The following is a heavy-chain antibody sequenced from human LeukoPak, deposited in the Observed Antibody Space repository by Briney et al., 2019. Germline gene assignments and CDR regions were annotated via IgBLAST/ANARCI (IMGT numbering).Heavy chain of an antibody. V-gene: IGHV3-74*01. Sequence: PGGSVRLSCAASGFTLSSYWMHWVRQAPGKGLVWVSNINGDGSKTFYADSVKGRFTISRDNAKNTVYLQMNSLTVEDTAVYYCARGTVIAPGIDYWGQGTLVTASS. J-gene: IGHJ4*02. CDR1: GFTLSSYW. CDR2: INGDGSKT. CDR3: ARGTVIAPGIDY. D-gene: IGHD6-13*01.